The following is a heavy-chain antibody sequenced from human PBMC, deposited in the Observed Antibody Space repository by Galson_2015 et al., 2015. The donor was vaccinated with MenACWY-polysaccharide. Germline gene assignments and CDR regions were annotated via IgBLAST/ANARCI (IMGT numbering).Heavy chain of an antibody. CDR2: MSPTSGNT. Sequence: SVKVSCKASGYTFTSNAINWVRQAPGRGLEWMGRMSPTSGNTGSAQKFQGRVTMTWSTSISTAYMGLSSLRSEDTATYYCARGDRGAWYEGDYWGQGTLVTVSS. D-gene: IGHD6-19*01. CDR3: ARGDRGAWYEGDY. V-gene: IGHV1-8*01. J-gene: IGHJ4*02. CDR1: GYTFTSNA.